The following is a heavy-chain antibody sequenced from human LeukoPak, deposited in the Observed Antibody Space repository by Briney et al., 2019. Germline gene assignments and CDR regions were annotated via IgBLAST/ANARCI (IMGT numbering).Heavy chain of an antibody. CDR2: IWYDGSNK. CDR3: ARGSRNSYGPGYYFDY. CDR1: GFTFSSYG. D-gene: IGHD5-18*01. V-gene: IGHV3-33*01. J-gene: IGHJ4*02. Sequence: GRSLRLSCAASGFTFSSYGMHWVRQAPGKGLEWVAVIWYDGSNKYYADSVKGRFTISRDNSKNTLYLQMNSLRAEDTAVYYCARGSRNSYGPGYYFDYWGQGTLVTVSS.